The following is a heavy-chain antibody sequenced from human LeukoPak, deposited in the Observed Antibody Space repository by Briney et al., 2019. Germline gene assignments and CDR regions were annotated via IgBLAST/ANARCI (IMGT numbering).Heavy chain of an antibody. CDR3: ARGGGGSDY. CDR2: VSYDGNNK. CDR1: VFTFSSYA. Sequence: PGRSLRLSCAASVFTFSSYAMHWVRQAPGKGLEWVADVSYDGNNKYYADSVKGRFTISRDNSKNTLYLQMNSLRAEDMAVYHCARGGGGSDYWGQGTLVTVSS. J-gene: IGHJ4*02. V-gene: IGHV3-30-3*01.